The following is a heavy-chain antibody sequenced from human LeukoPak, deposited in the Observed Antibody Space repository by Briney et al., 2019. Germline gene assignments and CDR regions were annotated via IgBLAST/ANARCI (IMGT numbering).Heavy chain of an antibody. J-gene: IGHJ4*02. V-gene: IGHV3-66*01. D-gene: IGHD4-17*01. Sequence: GGSLRLSCAASGFTVDRKHVTWARQAPGKGLQWISFIYTGGNTYYSDSVKGRFTVSRDTSKNTLYLQMDSLRDEDTGVYRCAARDGGDYPYFGYWGPGTLVTVSS. CDR2: IYTGGNT. CDR3: AARDGGDYPYFGY. CDR1: GFTVDRKH.